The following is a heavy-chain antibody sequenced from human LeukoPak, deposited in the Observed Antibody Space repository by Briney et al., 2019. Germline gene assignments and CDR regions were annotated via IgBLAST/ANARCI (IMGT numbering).Heavy chain of an antibody. CDR3: ARDSSYVMDV. CDR2: IGTTDGST. CDR1: RFSFSGYA. V-gene: IGHV3-23*01. J-gene: IGHJ6*04. D-gene: IGHD6-6*01. Sequence: GASLRLSCAASRFSFSGYAMSWVRQAPGKGLEWVSHIGTTDGSTFYADSVKGRFTISRDNSTSTLYLQMNSLRAEDTAVYYCARDSSYVMDVWGKGTTVTVSS.